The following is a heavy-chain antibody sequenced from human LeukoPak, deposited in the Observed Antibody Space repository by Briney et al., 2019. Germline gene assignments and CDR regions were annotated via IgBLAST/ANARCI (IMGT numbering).Heavy chain of an antibody. CDR1: GFTFSSYA. D-gene: IGHD6-19*01. CDR3: VRDARRTSGWYYFDS. Sequence: GGSLRLSCAASGFTFSSYAMSWVRQAPGKGLEWVSCISDSGDSTDFADSMKGRFTISRDNSKSTLSLQMDSLRADDTAFYYCVRDARRTSGWYYFDSWGQGVLVTVSS. V-gene: IGHV3-23*01. J-gene: IGHJ4*02. CDR2: ISDSGDST.